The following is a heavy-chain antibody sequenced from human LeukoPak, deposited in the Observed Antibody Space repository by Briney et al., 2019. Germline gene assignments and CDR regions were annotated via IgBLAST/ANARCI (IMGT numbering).Heavy chain of an antibody. J-gene: IGHJ6*02. Sequence: PSETLSLTCTVSGGSISSYYWSCIWQPPGKGLEWIGYIDYSGSTNYNPSLKRRVTISVDTSKNQFSLKLSSVTAADTAVYYCARGYSGSYSSYYYYGMDVWGQGTTVTVSS. CDR2: IDYSGST. D-gene: IGHD1-26*01. CDR1: GGSISSYY. CDR3: ARGYSGSYSSYYYYGMDV. V-gene: IGHV4-59*01.